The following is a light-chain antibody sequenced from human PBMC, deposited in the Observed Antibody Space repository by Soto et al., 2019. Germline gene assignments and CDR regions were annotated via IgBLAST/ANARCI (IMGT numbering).Light chain of an antibody. V-gene: IGLV1-40*01. J-gene: IGLJ7*01. Sequence: QSALTQPPSVSGAPGQRVTISCTGSSSNIGAGYDVHWYQQLPGTAPKLLIYGNSNRPSGVPDRFSGSKSGTSASLAITGLQAEDDADYYCQSYDSSRSGAVFGGGTQLTVL. CDR2: GNS. CDR3: QSYDSSRSGAV. CDR1: SSNIGAGYD.